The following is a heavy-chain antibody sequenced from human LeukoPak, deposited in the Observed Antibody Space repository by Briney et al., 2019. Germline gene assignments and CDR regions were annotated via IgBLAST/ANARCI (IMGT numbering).Heavy chain of an antibody. CDR1: GFTFSSYW. V-gene: IGHV3-74*01. Sequence: PGGSLRLPCAASGFTFSSYWMHWVRQAPGKGLVWVSRINTDGSSTSYADSVKGRFTISRDNAKNTLYLQMNSLRAEDTAVYYCAKDLRSNLWSGYPTYHMDVWGKGTTVTVSS. D-gene: IGHD3-3*01. CDR2: INTDGSST. J-gene: IGHJ6*03. CDR3: AKDLRSNLWSGYPTYHMDV.